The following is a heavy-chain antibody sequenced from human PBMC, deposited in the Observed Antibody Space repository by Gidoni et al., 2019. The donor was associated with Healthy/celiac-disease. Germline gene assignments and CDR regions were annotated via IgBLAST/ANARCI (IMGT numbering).Heavy chain of an antibody. V-gene: IGHV3-9*01. CDR1: GFTFDDYA. Sequence: EVQLVESGGGLVQPGRSLRLSCAASGFTFDDYAMHWVRQAPGKGLGGVSGISWNSGSIGYADSAKGRFTISRDNAKNSLYLQMNSLRAEDTALYYCAKGNKYYYDSSGYYYEYWGQGTLVTVSS. D-gene: IGHD3-22*01. J-gene: IGHJ4*02. CDR2: ISWNSGSI. CDR3: AKGNKYYYDSSGYYYEY.